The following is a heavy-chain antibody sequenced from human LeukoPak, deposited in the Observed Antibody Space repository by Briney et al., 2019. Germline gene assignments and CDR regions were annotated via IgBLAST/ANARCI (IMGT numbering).Heavy chain of an antibody. CDR1: EFTVRSNC. J-gene: IGHJ4*02. V-gene: IGHV3-53*01. CDR3: APGPCSSTSCYAAEGY. Sequence: PGGSLRLSCAASEFTVRSNCMSWVRQASGKGLEWVSVIYNSGSTYYADSVKGRFTISRDNSKKTLYLQMSSLRAEDTAVYYCAPGPCSSTSCYAAEGYWGQGTLVTVSS. CDR2: IYNSGST. D-gene: IGHD2-2*01.